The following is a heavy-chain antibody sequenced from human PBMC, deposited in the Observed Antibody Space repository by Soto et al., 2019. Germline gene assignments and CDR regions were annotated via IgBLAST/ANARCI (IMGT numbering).Heavy chain of an antibody. J-gene: IGHJ3*02. CDR2: INAGNGNT. CDR1: GYTFTSYA. V-gene: IGHV1-3*01. CDR3: ARDRPYCSSTSCPDAFDI. Sequence: ASVKVSCKASGYTFTSYAMHWVRQAPGQRLEWMGWINAGNGNTKYSQKFQGRVTITRDTSASTAYMELSSLRSEDTAVYYCARDRPYCSSTSCPDAFDIWGQGTMVTVSS. D-gene: IGHD2-2*01.